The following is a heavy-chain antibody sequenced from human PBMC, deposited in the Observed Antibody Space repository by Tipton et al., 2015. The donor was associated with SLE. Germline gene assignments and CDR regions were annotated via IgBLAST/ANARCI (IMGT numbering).Heavy chain of an antibody. CDR2: ISGYNGDI. CDR3: AREGSMDY. Sequence: QLVQSGPEVKRPGASVKVSCKASGYTFTNYAISWVRQAPGQGLEWMGWISGYNGDIKYAHKVQGRVTLTTDTSTSTAYMELRSLRSDDTAVYYCAREGSMDYWGQGTLVTVSS. V-gene: IGHV1-18*01. J-gene: IGHJ4*02. CDR1: GYTFTNYA.